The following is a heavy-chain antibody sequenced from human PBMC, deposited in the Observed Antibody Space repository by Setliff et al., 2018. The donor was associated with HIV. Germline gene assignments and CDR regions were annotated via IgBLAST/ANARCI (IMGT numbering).Heavy chain of an antibody. V-gene: IGHV4-39*01. J-gene: IGHJ4*02. CDR3: AGGSSLHLAY. CDR2: VYYSGST. CDR1: GGSITSNSFY. Sequence: PSETLSLTCSVSGGSITSNSFYWGWIRQPPGKGLEWIGSVYYSGSTYYNPSLKSRLTISVDTSKNQFSLKLSSVTAADTAVYYCAGGSSLHLAYWGQGTLVTVSS. D-gene: IGHD6-6*01.